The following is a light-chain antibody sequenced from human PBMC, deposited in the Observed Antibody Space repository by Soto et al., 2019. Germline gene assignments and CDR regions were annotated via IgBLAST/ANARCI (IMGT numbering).Light chain of an antibody. CDR1: QSISSW. CDR2: KAS. V-gene: IGKV1-5*03. J-gene: IGKJ1*01. CDR3: QHSGA. Sequence: DIQMTQSPSTMSASVGDRVTITCRASQSISSWLALHQQKPGKAPKLLIYKASTLESGVPSRFSGSGSGTEFILTISSLLPDDFATYYCQHSGAFGQGTKVEIK.